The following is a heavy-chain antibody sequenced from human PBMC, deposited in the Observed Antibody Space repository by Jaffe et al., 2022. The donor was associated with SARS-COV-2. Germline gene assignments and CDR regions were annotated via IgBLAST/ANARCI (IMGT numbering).Heavy chain of an antibody. D-gene: IGHD3-10*01. J-gene: IGHJ3*02. CDR3: AKLRASGSYDAFDI. V-gene: IGHV3-23*04. CDR1: GFTFSIYA. CDR2: ISGSAERT. Sequence: EVQLVESGGGLVQPGGSLRLSCAASGFTFSIYAMSWVRQAPGEGLEWVSAISGSAERTYYADSVKGRFTISRDNSKNTLYQQMNSLRAEDTAVYYCAKLRASGSYDAFDIWGQGTMVTVSS.